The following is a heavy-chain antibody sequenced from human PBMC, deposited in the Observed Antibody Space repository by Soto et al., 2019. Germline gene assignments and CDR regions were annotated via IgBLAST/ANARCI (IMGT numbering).Heavy chain of an antibody. CDR2: ITDTGGDA. J-gene: IGHJ4*02. V-gene: IGHV3-23*01. Sequence: GGSLRLSCVASGLTFGSRAMSWVRQSPGEGLEWVSTITDTGGDAKYADSVRGRFAISRDNSKNTLYLQMSALRAEDTAMYYCARGYSTYGYWGQGTLVTVSS. CDR3: ARGYSTYGY. CDR1: GLTFGSRA. D-gene: IGHD4-4*01.